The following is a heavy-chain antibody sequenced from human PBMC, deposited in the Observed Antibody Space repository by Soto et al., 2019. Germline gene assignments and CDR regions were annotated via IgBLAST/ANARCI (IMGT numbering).Heavy chain of an antibody. D-gene: IGHD4-17*01. CDR3: ARVDYGDQPFDY. CDR1: GGSISSYY. CDR2: IYYSGST. J-gene: IGHJ4*02. V-gene: IGHV4-59*01. Sequence: PSETLSRTCTVSGGSISSYYWSWIRQPPGKGLEWIGYIYYSGSTNYNPSLKSRVTISVDTSKNQFSLKLSSVTAADTAVYYCARVDYGDQPFDYWGQGTLVTV.